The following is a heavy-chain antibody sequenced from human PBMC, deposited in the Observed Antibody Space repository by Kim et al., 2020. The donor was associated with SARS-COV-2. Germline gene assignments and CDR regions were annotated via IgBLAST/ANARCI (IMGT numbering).Heavy chain of an antibody. Sequence: SETLSLTCAVYGGSFSGYYWSWIRQPPGKGLEWIGEINHSGSTNYNPSLKSRVTISVDTSKNQFSLKLSSVTAADTAVYYCARGPFSSYSSGWYGFDPWG. V-gene: IGHV4-34*01. CDR1: GGSFSGYY. D-gene: IGHD6-19*01. J-gene: IGHJ5*02. CDR2: INHSGST. CDR3: ARGPFSSYSSGWYGFDP.